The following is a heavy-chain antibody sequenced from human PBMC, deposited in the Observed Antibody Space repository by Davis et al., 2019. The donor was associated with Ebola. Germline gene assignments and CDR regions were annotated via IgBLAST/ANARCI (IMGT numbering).Heavy chain of an antibody. CDR2: ISSSSSYI. D-gene: IGHD1-20*01. V-gene: IGHV3-21*01. Sequence: GESLKISCAASGFTFSSYSMNWVRQAPGKGLEWVSSISSSSSYIYYADSVKGRFTISRDNAKNSLYLQMNSLRAEDTAVYYCAKRYNWNPYYYYGMDVWGQGTTVTVSS. J-gene: IGHJ6*02. CDR3: AKRYNWNPYYYYGMDV. CDR1: GFTFSSYS.